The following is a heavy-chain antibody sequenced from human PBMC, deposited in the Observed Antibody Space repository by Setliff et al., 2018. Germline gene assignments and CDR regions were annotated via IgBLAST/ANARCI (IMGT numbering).Heavy chain of an antibody. CDR1: GHIFSSYG. CDR2: ISSYNDVT. V-gene: IGHV1-18*01. D-gene: IGHD2-15*01. CDR3: AISSLSICSGGSCPNAFDI. Sequence: ASVKVSCKASGHIFSSYGISWVRQAPGQGLEWMGWISSYNDVTNYEQRFQGRVTMTTDTSVSAAYMELRGLRPDDTAIYYCAISSLSICSGGSCPNAFDIWGQGTLVTVSS. J-gene: IGHJ3*02.